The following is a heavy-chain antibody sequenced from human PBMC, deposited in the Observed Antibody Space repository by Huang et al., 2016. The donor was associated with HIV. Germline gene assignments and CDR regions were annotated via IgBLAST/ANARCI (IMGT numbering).Heavy chain of an antibody. CDR3: ARDRKYDNAWYWFDP. CDR2: ILPILGTP. J-gene: IGHJ5*02. CDR1: GGTFSSYG. Sequence: QVQLVQSGAEVKKPGSSVRVSCEASGGTFSSYGINWVRQAPGQGLGLWGVILPILGTPNYAQKFQGRVTITADESTRTAYMELSSLRSDDTAVYYCARDRKYDNAWYWFDPWGQGTLVTVSS. V-gene: IGHV1-69*01. D-gene: IGHD1-1*01.